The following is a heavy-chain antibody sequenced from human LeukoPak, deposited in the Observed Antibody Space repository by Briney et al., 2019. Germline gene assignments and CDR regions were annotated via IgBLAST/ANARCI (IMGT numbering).Heavy chain of an antibody. CDR3: ARGGGLDV. CDR2: INHNGNVN. D-gene: IGHD3-16*01. V-gene: IGHV3-7*03. CDR1: AFIFSGHW. Sequence: GGSLRLSCEGSAFIFSGHWMNWVRQTPGKGLEWVASINHNGNVNYYVDSVKGRFTISRDNAKNSLYLQMRNLRAEDTAVYFCARGGGLDVWGQGATVTVSS. J-gene: IGHJ6*02.